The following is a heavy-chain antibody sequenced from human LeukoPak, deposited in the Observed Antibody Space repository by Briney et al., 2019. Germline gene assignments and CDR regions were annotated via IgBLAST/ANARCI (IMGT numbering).Heavy chain of an antibody. Sequence: SETLSLTCAVYGGSFSGYYWSWIRHPPGKGLEWIGEINHSGSTNYDPSLKSRVTISVDTSKNQFSLKLSSVTAADTAVYYCARRPGDYNYYYYGMDVWGQGTTVTVSS. CDR2: INHSGST. CDR3: ARRPGDYNYYYYGMDV. D-gene: IGHD4-17*01. CDR1: GGSFSGYY. J-gene: IGHJ6*02. V-gene: IGHV4-34*01.